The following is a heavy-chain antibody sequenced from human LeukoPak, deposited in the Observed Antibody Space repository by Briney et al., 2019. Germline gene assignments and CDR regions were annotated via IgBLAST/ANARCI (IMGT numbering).Heavy chain of an antibody. V-gene: IGHV3-7*04. Sequence: GGSLRLSCAASGFPFSNYWMSWVRQAPGEGLEWVANIKEDGSDKHYVDSVKGRFTISRDNAKNSLYLQMNSLRAEDTAVYYCARHDNSGYYVFQHWGQGTLVTVSS. CDR3: ARHDNSGYYVFQH. D-gene: IGHD3-22*01. CDR1: GFPFSNYW. CDR2: IKEDGSDK. J-gene: IGHJ1*01.